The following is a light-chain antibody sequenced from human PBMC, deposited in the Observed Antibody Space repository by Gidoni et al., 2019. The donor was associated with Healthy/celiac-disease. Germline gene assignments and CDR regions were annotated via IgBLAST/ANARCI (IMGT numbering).Light chain of an antibody. CDR1: QSVSSSY. CDR3: QQYGSSRT. V-gene: IGKV3-20*01. Sequence: EIVLTQSPGTLSLSPGERATLSCRASQSVSSSYLAWYQQKPGQAPRLLIYGASSRATGIPDRFSGSGSGTDFTLTISSLEPEDFAVYYCQQYGSSRTFXHXTKVEIK. J-gene: IGKJ1*01. CDR2: GAS.